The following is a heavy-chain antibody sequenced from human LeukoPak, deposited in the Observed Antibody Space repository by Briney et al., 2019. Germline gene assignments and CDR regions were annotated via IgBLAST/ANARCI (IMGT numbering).Heavy chain of an antibody. J-gene: IGHJ4*02. Sequence: GGSLRLSCAASGFTFSSYAMNWVRQAPGKGLEWVSGISGSGGSTYYADSVKGRFTISRDNSKNTLYLQMNSLRAEDTAVYYCARGGYYGNLYFDYWGQGTLVTVSS. V-gene: IGHV3-23*01. D-gene: IGHD3-10*01. CDR2: ISGSGGST. CDR1: GFTFSSYA. CDR3: ARGGYYGNLYFDY.